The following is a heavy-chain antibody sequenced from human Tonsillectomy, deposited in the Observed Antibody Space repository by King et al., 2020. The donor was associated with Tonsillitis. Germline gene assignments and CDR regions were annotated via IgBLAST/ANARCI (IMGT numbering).Heavy chain of an antibody. CDR3: AKTAVLNSVLYSSGWYSPYFDY. CDR1: GFTFSSYA. D-gene: IGHD6-19*01. V-gene: IGHV3-23*01. CDR2: IRGSGDST. J-gene: IGHJ4*02. Sequence: VQLLESGGGLVQPGGSLRLSCAASGFTFSSYAMSWVRQAPGKGLEWVSTIRGSGDSTYYTDSVKGRFTISRDNSKNTLYVQMNSLRVEDTAVYYCAKTAVLNSVLYSSGWYSPYFDYWGQGTLVTVSS.